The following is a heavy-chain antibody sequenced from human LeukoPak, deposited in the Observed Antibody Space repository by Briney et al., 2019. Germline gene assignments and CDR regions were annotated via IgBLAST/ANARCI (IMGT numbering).Heavy chain of an antibody. CDR2: INPNSGGT. CDR1: GYTFTGYY. V-gene: IGHV1-2*02. CDR3: ARDLKDIVVVPAAIHGMDV. D-gene: IGHD2-2*01. J-gene: IGHJ6*02. Sequence: ASVKVSCTASGYTFTGYYMHWVRQAPGQGLEWMGWINPNSGGTNYAQKFQGRVTMTRDTSISTAYMELSRLRSDDTAVYYCARDLKDIVVVPAAIHGMDVWGQGTTVTVSS.